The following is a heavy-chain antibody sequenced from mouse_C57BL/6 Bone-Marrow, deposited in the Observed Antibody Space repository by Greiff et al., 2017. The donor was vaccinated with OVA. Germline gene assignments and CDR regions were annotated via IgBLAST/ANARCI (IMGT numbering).Heavy chain of an antibody. CDR3: ARHGANWDVY. D-gene: IGHD4-1*01. CDR2: ISSGGSYT. CDR1: GFTFSSYG. J-gene: IGHJ2*01. Sequence: EVMLVESGGDLVKPGGSLKLSCAASGFTFSSYGMSWVRQTPDKRLEWVATISSGGSYTYYQDSVKGRFTISRDNAKNTLYLQMSSLKSEDTAVYYCARHGANWDVYWGQGTTLTVSS. V-gene: IGHV5-6*01.